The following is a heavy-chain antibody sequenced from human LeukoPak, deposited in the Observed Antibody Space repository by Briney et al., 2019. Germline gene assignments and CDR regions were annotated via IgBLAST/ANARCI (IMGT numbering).Heavy chain of an antibody. CDR1: GGSLSSSSYY. D-gene: IGHD3-3*01. V-gene: IGHV4-39*01. CDR3: ARGIPRYDSYYFDY. CDR2: IYYSGST. Sequence: SETLSLTCTVSGGSLSSSSYYWGWLRQPPGTGLEWIGSIYYSGSTYYNPSLKSRVTISVDTSKNQFSLKLSSVTAADTAVYYCARGIPRYDSYYFDYWGQGTLVTVSS. J-gene: IGHJ4*02.